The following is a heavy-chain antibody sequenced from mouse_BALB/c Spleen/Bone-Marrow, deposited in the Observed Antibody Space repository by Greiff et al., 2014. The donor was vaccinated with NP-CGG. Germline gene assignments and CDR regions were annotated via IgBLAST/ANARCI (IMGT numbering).Heavy chain of an antibody. CDR2: IYPGDVYT. V-gene: IGHV1-80*01. CDR1: GYAFSSYW. Sequence: VQLQQSGAELVRPGSSVKISCKASGYAFSSYWMNWVKQRPGQGLEWIGRIYPGDVYTYYNGKFKGKATLTADKSSSTAYMQLSSLTSEDSAVYFCARSRGYYVDYWGQGTTLTVSS. CDR3: ARSRGYYVDY. J-gene: IGHJ2*01.